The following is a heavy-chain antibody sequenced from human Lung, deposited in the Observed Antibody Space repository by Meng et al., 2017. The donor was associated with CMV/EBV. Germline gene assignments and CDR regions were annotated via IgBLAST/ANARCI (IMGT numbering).Heavy chain of an antibody. CDR2: IYNSGST. J-gene: IGHJ4*02. D-gene: IGHD7-27*01. Sequence: VSGGSISSSDYYWSWIRQHPGKGLECIGYIYNSGSTYSNPSLRRRLSISIDTSKNQYSLKLNSVTAADTAVYYCARATGTGDDYFDYWGQGALVTVSS. CDR1: GGSISSSDYY. CDR3: ARATGTGDDYFDY. V-gene: IGHV4-31*02.